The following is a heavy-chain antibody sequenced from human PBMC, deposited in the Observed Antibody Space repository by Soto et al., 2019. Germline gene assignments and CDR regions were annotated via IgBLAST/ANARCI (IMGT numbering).Heavy chain of an antibody. J-gene: IGHJ6*03. Sequence: GGSLRLSCAASGFTFSSYAMSWVRQAPGKGLEWVSAISGSGGSTYYADSVKGRFTISRDNSKNTLYLQMNSLRAEDTAVYYCAKGSYGGYYYYYYMDVWGKGTTVTVSS. V-gene: IGHV3-23*01. D-gene: IGHD4-17*01. CDR3: AKGSYGGYYYYYYMDV. CDR2: ISGSGGST. CDR1: GFTFSSYA.